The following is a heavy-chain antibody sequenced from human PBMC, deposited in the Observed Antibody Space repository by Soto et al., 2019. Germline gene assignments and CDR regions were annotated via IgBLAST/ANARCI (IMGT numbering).Heavy chain of an antibody. Sequence: SETLSLTCTVSGGSVSSGSYYWSWIRQPPGKGLEWIGYIYYSGSTNYNPSLKSRVTISVDTSKNQFSLKLSSVTAADTAVYYCARANIVVVTAPSGNWFDPWGQGTLVTVSS. V-gene: IGHV4-61*01. CDR2: IYYSGST. CDR1: GGSVSSGSYY. D-gene: IGHD2-21*02. CDR3: ARANIVVVTAPSGNWFDP. J-gene: IGHJ5*02.